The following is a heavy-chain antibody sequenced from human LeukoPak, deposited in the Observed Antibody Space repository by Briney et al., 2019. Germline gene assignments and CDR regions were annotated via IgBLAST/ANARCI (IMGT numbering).Heavy chain of an antibody. V-gene: IGHV3-21*01. CDR3: ARALRRDGYPFDC. CDR1: GFTFSSYS. CDR2: ISSSSSYK. J-gene: IGHJ4*02. Sequence: GGSLRLSCAASGFTFSSYSMNWVRQAPGKGLEWVSSISSSSSYKYYADSVKGRFTISRDNAKNSLYLQMNSLRAEDTAVYYCARALRRDGYPFDCWGQGTLVTVSS. D-gene: IGHD5-24*01.